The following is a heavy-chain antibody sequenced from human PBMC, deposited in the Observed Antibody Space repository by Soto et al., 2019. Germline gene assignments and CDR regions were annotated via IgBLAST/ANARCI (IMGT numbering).Heavy chain of an antibody. Sequence: TLSLTCAVYGGSFSGYYWSWIRQPPGKGLEWIGEINHSGSTNYNPSLKSRVTISVDTSKNQFSLKLSSVTAADTAVYYCARGLGYCSGGSCPLYYYYYGMDVWGQGTTVTVSS. J-gene: IGHJ6*02. D-gene: IGHD2-15*01. CDR2: INHSGST. CDR3: ARGLGYCSGGSCPLYYYYYGMDV. V-gene: IGHV4-34*01. CDR1: GGSFSGYY.